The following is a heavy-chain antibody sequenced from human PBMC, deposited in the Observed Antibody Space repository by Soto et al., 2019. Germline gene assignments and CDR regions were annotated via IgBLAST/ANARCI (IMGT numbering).Heavy chain of an antibody. J-gene: IGHJ4*02. CDR2: ISAYNGNT. CDR1: GYTFTSYG. CDR3: ARVNPYYYDSSGYYRA. V-gene: IGHV1-18*01. D-gene: IGHD3-22*01. Sequence: GASVKVSCKASGYTFTSYGISWVRQAPGQGLEWMGWISAYNGNTNYAQKLQGRVTMTTDTSTSTAYMELRSLRSDDTAVYYCARVNPYYYDSSGYYRAWGQGTLVTVPS.